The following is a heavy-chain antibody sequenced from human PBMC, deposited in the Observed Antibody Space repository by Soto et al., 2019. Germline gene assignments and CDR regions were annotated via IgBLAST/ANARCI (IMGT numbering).Heavy chain of an antibody. CDR2: INHSGGT. V-gene: IGHV4-34*01. CDR1: GGSFSAYY. D-gene: IGHD3-22*01. Sequence: SETLSLTCAVYGGSFSAYYWSWIRQPPGKGLEWIGEINHSGGTSYNPSLKSRVTISVDTSKSQFSLKLTSVTAADRAVYYCAXXXVXTVDTSGFYADWGQGTLVTVSS. J-gene: IGHJ4*02. CDR3: AXXXVXTVDTSGFYAD.